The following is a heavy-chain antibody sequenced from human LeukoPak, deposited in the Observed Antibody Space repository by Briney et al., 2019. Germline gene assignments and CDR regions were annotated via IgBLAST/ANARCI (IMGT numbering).Heavy chain of an antibody. CDR1: GDSINNYY. J-gene: IGHJ5*02. CDR2: ISYSGNT. CDR3: ARQLRIRCYGDNCFLSWFDR. V-gene: IGHV4-59*08. Sequence: ASETLSLTCTVSGDSINNYYLSWIRQPPGKGLEWIGYISYSGNTKYNPSLQSRLSLSLDTSKSQFSLTLRSVTAADTAVYYCARQLRIRCYGDNCFLSWFDRWGQGTLVTVSS. D-gene: IGHD4/OR15-4a*01.